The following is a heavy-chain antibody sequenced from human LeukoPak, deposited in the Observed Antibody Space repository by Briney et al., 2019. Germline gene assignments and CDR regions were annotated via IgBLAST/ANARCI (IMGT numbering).Heavy chain of an antibody. CDR3: VIGSGY. Sequence: GGSLRLSCAASGFTVSSNYMSWVRQAPGTGLEWVSLIFSGGSTYYADSVKGRLTISRQNSKNTVYLQMNSLRAEDTAVYYCVIGSGYWGQGTLVTVSS. D-gene: IGHD1-26*01. CDR1: GFTVSSNY. V-gene: IGHV3-53*04. J-gene: IGHJ4*02. CDR2: IFSGGST.